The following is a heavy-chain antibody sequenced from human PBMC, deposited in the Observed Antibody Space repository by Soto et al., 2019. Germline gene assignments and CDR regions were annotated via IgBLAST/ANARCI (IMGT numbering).Heavy chain of an antibody. J-gene: IGHJ6*02. CDR2: IIPIFGTA. CDR1: GGTFSSYA. Sequence: QVQLVQSGAEVKKPGSSVKVSCKASGGTFSSYAISWVRQAPGQGLEWMGGIIPIFGTANYAQKFQGRVTITADESTSTAYMELSSLRSEDTGVYYCLGLWMVTADYYYGMDVWGQGTTVTVSS. D-gene: IGHD2-21*02. V-gene: IGHV1-69*12. CDR3: LGLWMVTADYYYGMDV.